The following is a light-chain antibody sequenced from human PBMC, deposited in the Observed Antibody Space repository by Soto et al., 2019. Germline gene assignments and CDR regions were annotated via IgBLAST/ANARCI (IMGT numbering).Light chain of an antibody. CDR3: QHYYTYPRT. J-gene: IGKJ1*01. CDR2: AAS. CDR1: QGISSY. V-gene: IGKV1-8*01. Sequence: AIRMTQSPSSFSASAGDRVTITCRASQGISSYLAWYQQKPGKAPKLLIYAASTLQSGVPSRFSGSGSGTDFTLTISYLQSEDFASYYCQHYYTYPRTFGQGTKVEIK.